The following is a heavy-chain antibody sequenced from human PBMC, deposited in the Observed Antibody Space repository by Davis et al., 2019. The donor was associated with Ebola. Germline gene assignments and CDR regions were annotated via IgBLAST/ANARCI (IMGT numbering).Heavy chain of an antibody. CDR1: GFSLMDYN. CDR3: AKDFRWSFDY. Sequence: PGGSLRLSCAASGFSLMDYNMHWVRQAPGKGLEWVALAYRDSYGRFYMNSVRGRFTISRDTARNTVVLQMNSLKPEDTGVYYCAKDFRWSFDYWGQGALVTVSS. J-gene: IGHJ4*02. CDR2: AYRDSYGR. D-gene: IGHD3-3*01. V-gene: IGHV3-30*02.